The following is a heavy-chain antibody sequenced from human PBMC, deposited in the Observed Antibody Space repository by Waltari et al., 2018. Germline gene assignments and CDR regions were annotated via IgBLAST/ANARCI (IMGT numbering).Heavy chain of an antibody. CDR1: GGSISSYY. D-gene: IGHD3-10*01. CDR2: IYYSGST. CDR3: ARATTFRVWVGELSHYYGMDV. J-gene: IGHJ6*02. V-gene: IGHV4-59*12. Sequence: QVQLQESGPGLVKPSETLSLTCTVSGGSISSYYWSWIRQPPGKGLEWIGYIYYSGSTNYNPSLKSRVTISVDTSKNQVSLKLSSVTAADTAVYYCARATTFRVWVGELSHYYGMDVWGQGTTVTVSS.